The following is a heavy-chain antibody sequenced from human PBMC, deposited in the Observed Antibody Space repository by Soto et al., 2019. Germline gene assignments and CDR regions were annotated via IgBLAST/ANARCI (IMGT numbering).Heavy chain of an antibody. CDR3: ARDVSPGSSGWYFDAFDI. CDR1: GFNFGTSW. V-gene: IGHV3-7*05. D-gene: IGHD3-10*01. J-gene: IGHJ3*02. CDR2: IKGDGSAK. Sequence: ESGGGLVQPGGSLRLSCAASGFNFGTSWMTWVRQVPGKGLEWVANIKGDGSAKSYLDSVRGRFTVSRDNADNSLFLQMNILRAEDTALYYCARDVSPGSSGWYFDAFDIWGQGTMVTVS.